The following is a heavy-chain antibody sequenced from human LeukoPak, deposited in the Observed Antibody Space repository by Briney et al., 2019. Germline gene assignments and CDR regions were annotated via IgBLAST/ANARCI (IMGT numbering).Heavy chain of an antibody. Sequence: SETLSLTCAVYGGSFSGYYWSWIRQPPGKGLEWIGYIYYSGSTNYNPSLKSRVTISVDTSKSQFSLKLSSVTAADTAVYYCARALETWDAFDIWGQGTVVTVSS. CDR1: GGSFSGYY. CDR3: ARALETWDAFDI. CDR2: IYYSGST. V-gene: IGHV4-59*12. J-gene: IGHJ3*02.